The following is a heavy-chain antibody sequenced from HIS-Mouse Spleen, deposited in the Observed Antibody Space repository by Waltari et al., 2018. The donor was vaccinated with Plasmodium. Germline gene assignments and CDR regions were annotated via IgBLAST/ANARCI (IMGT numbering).Heavy chain of an antibody. D-gene: IGHD6-13*01. V-gene: IGHV3-7*01. CDR3: ASSWYWYFDL. Sequence: EVQLVESGGGLVQPGGSLRPSCAASGFTFSRYWMSWVRHAPGKGLEWVANIKQDGSEKYYVDSVKGRFTISRDNAKNSLYLQMNSLRAEDTAVYYCASSWYWYFDLWGRGTLVTVSS. CDR1: GFTFSRYW. CDR2: IKQDGSEK. J-gene: IGHJ2*01.